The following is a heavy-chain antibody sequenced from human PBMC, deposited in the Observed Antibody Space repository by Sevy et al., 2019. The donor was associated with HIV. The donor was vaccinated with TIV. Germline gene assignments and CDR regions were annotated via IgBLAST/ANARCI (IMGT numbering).Heavy chain of an antibody. CDR1: GFTFSSYG. D-gene: IGHD3-3*01. V-gene: IGHV3-30*18. CDR3: AKDSDFWSGYYFSYYYYYGMDV. CDR2: ISYDGSNK. J-gene: IGHJ6*02. Sequence: GGSLRLSCAASGFTFSSYGMHWVRQAPGKGLEWVAVISYDGSNKYYADSVKGRFTISRDNSKNTLYLQMISLRAEDTAVYYCAKDSDFWSGYYFSYYYYYGMDVWGQGTTVTVSS.